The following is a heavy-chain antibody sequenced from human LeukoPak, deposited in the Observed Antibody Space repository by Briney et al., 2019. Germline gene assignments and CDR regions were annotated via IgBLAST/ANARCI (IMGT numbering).Heavy chain of an antibody. D-gene: IGHD2-2*01. J-gene: IGHJ5*02. CDR1: GFTLSNYD. Sequence: KPGGSLRLSSAASGFTLSNYDMNWVRQAPGKGLEWVSSISTSSRYIYYKDSVRGRFTISRDDAKNSLYLEMNSLRAEDTAVYYCARADCSSSTCYLRRSWFDPWGQGTLVTVSS. CDR2: ISTSSRYI. V-gene: IGHV3-21*01. CDR3: ARADCSSSTCYLRRSWFDP.